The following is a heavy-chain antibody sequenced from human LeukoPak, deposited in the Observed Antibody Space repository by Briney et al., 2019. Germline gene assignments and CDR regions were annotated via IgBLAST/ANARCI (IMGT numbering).Heavy chain of an antibody. CDR2: ISSSSSNT. J-gene: IGHJ5*02. CDR3: ARGIHKTHCTRASCYVNWFDH. CDR1: GFTFSSYA. V-gene: IGHV3-21*05. Sequence: GGSLRLSCAASGFTFSSYAMSWIRQAPGKGLEWVSYISSSSSNTNYADSVKGRFTISRDNAKNSLSLQMNSLRAEDTAVYYCARGIHKTHCTRASCYVNWFDHWGQGTLVTVSS. D-gene: IGHD2-2*01.